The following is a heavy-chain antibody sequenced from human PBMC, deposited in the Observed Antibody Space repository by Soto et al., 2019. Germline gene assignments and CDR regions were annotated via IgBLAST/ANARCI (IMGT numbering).Heavy chain of an antibody. V-gene: IGHV4-31*03. CDR3: ARDPAP. J-gene: IGHJ5*02. CDR1: GGSITRGGYY. Sequence: QVQLQESGPGLVKPSETLSLTCTVSGGSITRGGYYWSWIRQHPGKGLEWIGYIYNSGTTYYNPSLKSRVTISVATSKNQCSLKLTSVTAADTAVYYCARDPAPWGQGTLVTVSS. CDR2: IYNSGTT.